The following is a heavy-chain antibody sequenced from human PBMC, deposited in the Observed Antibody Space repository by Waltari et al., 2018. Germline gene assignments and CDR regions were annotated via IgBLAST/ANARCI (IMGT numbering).Heavy chain of an antibody. CDR3: ASSPIYYDSSGYYSTFDY. CDR2: SYTSGRT. Sequence: QVQLQESGPGLVKPSQTLSLTCPVSGGSISSGSYSWSWIRPPAGRGLEWIGRSYTSGRTNYNPSLKSRVTISVDTSKNQFSLKLSSVTAADTAVYYCASSPIYYDSSGYYSTFDYWGQGTLVTVSS. CDR1: GGSISSGSYS. V-gene: IGHV4-61*02. D-gene: IGHD3-22*01. J-gene: IGHJ4*02.